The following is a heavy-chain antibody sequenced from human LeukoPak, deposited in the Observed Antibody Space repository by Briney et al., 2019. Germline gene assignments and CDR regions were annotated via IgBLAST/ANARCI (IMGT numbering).Heavy chain of an antibody. V-gene: IGHV4-59*08. CDR1: GGAISSDY. CDR3: ARLHTATYRFDP. Sequence: SETLCLTCTVSGGAISSDYWSWIRQPPGKGLEWIGYIYYSGSTNYNPSLKSRVTISVDTSKNQFSLKLSSVTAADTAVYYCARLHTATYRFDPWGQGTLVTVSS. J-gene: IGHJ5*02. CDR2: IYYSGST. D-gene: IGHD4-17*01.